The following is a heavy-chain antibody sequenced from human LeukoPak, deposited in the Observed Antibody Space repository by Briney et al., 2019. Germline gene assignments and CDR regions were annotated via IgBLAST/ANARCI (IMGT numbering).Heavy chain of an antibody. D-gene: IGHD5-24*01. CDR1: GESFSGDY. Sequence: AETLSLTCGVYGESFSGDYWSWIRQPPGKGLEWIGEINQSGSTNYIPSLKSRVTISVDTSKNQFSLKLISVTAADTAVYYCARGRWLQYETWGQGTLVTVSS. CDR2: INQSGST. J-gene: IGHJ5*02. CDR3: ARGRWLQYET. V-gene: IGHV4-34*01.